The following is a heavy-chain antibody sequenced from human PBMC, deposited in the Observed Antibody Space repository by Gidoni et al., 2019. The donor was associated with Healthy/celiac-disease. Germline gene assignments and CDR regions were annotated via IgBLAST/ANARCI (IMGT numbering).Heavy chain of an antibody. CDR2: IFSNDEK. Sequence: QVTLKESGPVLVTPTETLTLTCTVSGFSLSNARMGVSWIRQPPGKALEWLAHIFSNDEKSYSTSLKSRLTISKDTSKSQVVLTMTNMDPVDTATYYCARSRRDGYNPYYFDYWGQGTLVTVSS. CDR1: GFSLSNARMG. V-gene: IGHV2-26*01. J-gene: IGHJ4*02. CDR3: ARSRRDGYNPYYFDY. D-gene: IGHD5-12*01.